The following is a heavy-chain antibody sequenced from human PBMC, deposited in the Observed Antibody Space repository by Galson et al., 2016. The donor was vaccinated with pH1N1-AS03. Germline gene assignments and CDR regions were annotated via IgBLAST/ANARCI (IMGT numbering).Heavy chain of an antibody. J-gene: IGHJ4*02. Sequence: SLRLSCAASGFTFSSYSMNWVRQAPGKGLEWVSSISSSGNYKYYADSVKGRFTISRDNAKNSLYLQMSSLRAEDTAIYYCARGAPGDHLLSPLWNWGQGTLVTVSS. CDR2: ISSSGNYK. CDR1: GFTFSSYS. CDR3: ARGAPGDHLLSPLWN. V-gene: IGHV3-21*01. D-gene: IGHD2-2*01.